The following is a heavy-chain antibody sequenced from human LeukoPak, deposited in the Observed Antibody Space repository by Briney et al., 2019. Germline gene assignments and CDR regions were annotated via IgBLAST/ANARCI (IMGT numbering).Heavy chain of an antibody. CDR1: GFTFSSYG. Sequence: GRSLRLSCAASGFTFSSYGMHWVRQAPGKGLEWVAIISYDGSNKYYADSVQGRFTISRDNSKNTLYLQMNSLRAEDTAVYYCAKAVGSSGYFSRDAFDIWGQGTMVTVSS. CDR2: ISYDGSNK. CDR3: AKAVGSSGYFSRDAFDI. V-gene: IGHV3-30*18. J-gene: IGHJ3*02. D-gene: IGHD3-22*01.